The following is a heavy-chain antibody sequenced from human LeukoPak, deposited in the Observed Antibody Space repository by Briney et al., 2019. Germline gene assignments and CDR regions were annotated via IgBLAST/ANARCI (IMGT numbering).Heavy chain of an antibody. V-gene: IGHV1-2*02. CDR2: INSNTGGT. D-gene: IGHD2-15*01. CDR1: GYTFTGYY. Sequence: GASVKVSCKASGYTFTGYYMHWVRQAPGQGLEWMGWINSNTGGTNYAQKFQGRVTMTRDTSISTAYMELSRLRSDDTAVYYCARDLPCSGGSCYLFFWGQGTLVTVSS. J-gene: IGHJ4*02. CDR3: ARDLPCSGGSCYLFF.